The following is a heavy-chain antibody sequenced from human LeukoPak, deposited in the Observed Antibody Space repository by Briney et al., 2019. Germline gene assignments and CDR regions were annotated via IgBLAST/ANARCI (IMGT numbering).Heavy chain of an antibody. CDR1: GLTFGTYA. D-gene: IGHD6-19*01. V-gene: IGHV3-7*01. CDR2: IKQDGSEK. J-gene: IGHJ1*01. Sequence: GGSLRLSCAASGLTFGTYAMHWVRQAPGKGLEWVANIKQDGSEKYYVDSVKGRFTISRDNAKNSLYLQMNSLRAEDTAVYYCAKDYSAGWNVYEYFQHWGQGTLVTVSS. CDR3: AKDYSAGWNVYEYFQH.